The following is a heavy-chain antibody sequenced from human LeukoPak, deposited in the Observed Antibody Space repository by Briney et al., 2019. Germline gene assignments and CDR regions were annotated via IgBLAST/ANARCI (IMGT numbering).Heavy chain of an antibody. Sequence: TGGSLRLSCAASGFTFSAYAMSWVRQAPGKGLEWVSPISRSGSSTDYADSVKGRFTISRDNSKNTLYLQMNSLRPEDTAVYYCAKGGDILTGYYLYWYFDLWGRGTLVTVSS. CDR3: AKGGDILTGYYLYWYFDL. CDR2: ISRSGSST. CDR1: GFTFSAYA. D-gene: IGHD3-9*01. V-gene: IGHV3-23*01. J-gene: IGHJ2*01.